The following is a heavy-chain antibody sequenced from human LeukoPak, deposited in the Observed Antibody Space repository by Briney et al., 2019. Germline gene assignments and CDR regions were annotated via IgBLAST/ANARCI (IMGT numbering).Heavy chain of an antibody. CDR3: ARDREFGEPYFDY. CDR1: GYTFTGYY. D-gene: IGHD3-10*01. J-gene: IGHJ4*02. Sequence: ASVKVSCKACGYTFTGYYMHWVRQAPGQGLEWMGWINPNSGGTNYAQKFQGRVTMTRDTSISTAYMELSRLRSDDTAVYYCARDREFGEPYFDYWGQGTLVTVSS. CDR2: INPNSGGT. V-gene: IGHV1-2*02.